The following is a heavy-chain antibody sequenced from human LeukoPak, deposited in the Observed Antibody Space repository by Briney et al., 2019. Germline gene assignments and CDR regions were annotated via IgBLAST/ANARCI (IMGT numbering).Heavy chain of an antibody. CDR3: ARLGGLLHDQFDY. Sequence: GGSLRLSCAASGFTFSSYWMHWVRQAPGRGLVWVSRINSDGSSTSYADSVKGRFTISRDNAKNTLYLQMNSLRAEDTAVYYCARLGGLLHDQFDYWGQGTLVTVSS. CDR2: INSDGSST. CDR1: GFTFSSYW. D-gene: IGHD2/OR15-2a*01. J-gene: IGHJ4*02. V-gene: IGHV3-74*01.